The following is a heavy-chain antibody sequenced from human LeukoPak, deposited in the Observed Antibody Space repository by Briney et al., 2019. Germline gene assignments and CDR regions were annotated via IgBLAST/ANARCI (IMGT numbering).Heavy chain of an antibody. V-gene: IGHV1-24*01. CDR3: ATSHGRPQTYYYYGMDV. CDR2: FDPEDGET. Sequence: ASVKVSCKVSGYTLIELSMHWVRQAPGKGLEWMGGFDPEDGETIYAQKFQGRVTMTEDTSTDTAYMELSSLRSEDTAVYYCATSHGRPQTYYYYGMDVWGQGTTVTVSS. D-gene: IGHD5-24*01. CDR1: GYTLIELS. J-gene: IGHJ6*02.